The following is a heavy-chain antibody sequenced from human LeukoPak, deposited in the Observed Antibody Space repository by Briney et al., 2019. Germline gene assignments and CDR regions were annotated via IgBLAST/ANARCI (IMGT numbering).Heavy chain of an antibody. CDR3: ARIQLWPYYYYGMDV. J-gene: IGHJ6*02. V-gene: IGHV5-51*01. Sequence: GESLKISCKGSGYSFTSYWIGWVRQMPGKGLEWMGIIYPGDSDTRYSPSFQGQVTISADKSISTAYLQWSSLKASDTAMYYCARIQLWPYYYYGMDVWGQGTTVTVSS. CDR1: GYSFTSYW. D-gene: IGHD5-18*01. CDR2: IYPGDSDT.